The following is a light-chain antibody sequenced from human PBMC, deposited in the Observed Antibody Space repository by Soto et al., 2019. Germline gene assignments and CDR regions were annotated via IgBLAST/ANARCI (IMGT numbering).Light chain of an antibody. Sequence: EVVMTQSPATLSVSPGAGLTLSCRASQSIHSLLAWYQQKPGQAPRLLIHGASTRATGIPARFSGSGSGADYTLTISSLQSEDIAVYCCQQYAKWPLTFGGGTKVEIK. V-gene: IGKV3-15*01. CDR2: GAS. CDR1: QSIHSL. CDR3: QQYAKWPLT. J-gene: IGKJ4*01.